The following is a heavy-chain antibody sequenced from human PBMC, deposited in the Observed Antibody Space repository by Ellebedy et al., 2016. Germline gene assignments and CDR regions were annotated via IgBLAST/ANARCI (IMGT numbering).Heavy chain of an antibody. CDR2: INWNGGST. V-gene: IGHV3-20*01. CDR1: GFTFDDYG. J-gene: IGHJ5*02. D-gene: IGHD4-17*01. Sequence: GESLKISCAASGFTFDDYGMSWVRQAPGKGLEWVSGINWNGGSTGYADSVKGRFTISSDHAKNSLYLQMDSLRAEDTALYHCARLDYDNYSRDWFDPWGQGTLVTVSS. CDR3: ARLDYDNYSRDWFDP.